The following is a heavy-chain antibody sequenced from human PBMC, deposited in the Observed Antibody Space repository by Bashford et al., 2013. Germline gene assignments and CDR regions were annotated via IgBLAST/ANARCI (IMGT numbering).Heavy chain of an antibody. J-gene: IGHJ5*02. V-gene: IGHV3-30*18. D-gene: IGHD3-10*01. CDR3: AKGKGSISLVQGVLNWFDP. Sequence: VRQAPGKGLEWVAGISYDGSNKYNADSVKGRFTISRDNSKNTVYLQMNSLRAEDTAVYYCAKGKGSISLVQGVLNWFDPGAREPWSPSPQ. CDR2: ISYDGSNK.